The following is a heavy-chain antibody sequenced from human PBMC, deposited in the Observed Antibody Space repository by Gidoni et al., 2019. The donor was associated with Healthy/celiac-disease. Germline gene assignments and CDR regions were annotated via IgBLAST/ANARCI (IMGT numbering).Heavy chain of an antibody. CDR2: MKSKTDGGTT. Sequence: EVQLVESGGGLVKPGGSLRLSCAASGFTFSTAWMSWVRPPPWKGLEWVGRMKSKTDGGTTDYAAPVKGRFTISRDDSKNTLYLQMNSLKTEDTAVYYCTTDAPYYYDSSGYYAPFVAQIFDYWGQGTLVTVSS. D-gene: IGHD3-22*01. J-gene: IGHJ4*02. CDR3: TTDAPYYYDSSGYYAPFVAQIFDY. CDR1: GFTFSTAW. V-gene: IGHV3-15*01.